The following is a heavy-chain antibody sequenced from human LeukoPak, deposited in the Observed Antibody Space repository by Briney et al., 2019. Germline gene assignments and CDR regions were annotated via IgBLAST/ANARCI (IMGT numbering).Heavy chain of an antibody. J-gene: IGHJ5*02. CDR1: GGSISSGSYY. D-gene: IGHD6-13*01. CDR3: ARRTAAAGTGFDP. CDR2: IYTSGST. V-gene: IGHV4-61*02. Sequence: SQTLSLTCTVSGGSISSGSYYWSWIRQPAGKGLEWIGRIYTSGSTNYNPSLKSRVTISVDTSKNQFSLKLSSVTAADTAVYYCARRTAAAGTGFDPWGQGTLVTVSS.